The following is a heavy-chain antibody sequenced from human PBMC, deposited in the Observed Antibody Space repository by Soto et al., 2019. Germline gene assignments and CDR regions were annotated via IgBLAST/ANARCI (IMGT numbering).Heavy chain of an antibody. CDR1: GFTFSSDG. CDR3: AKDRGGDCPDNSCYFGADY. V-gene: IGHV3-30*18. J-gene: IGHJ4*02. CDR2: ISDTGSSH. D-gene: IGHD2-2*01. Sequence: GGAVSLSCVGAGFTFSSDGMHWVRQAPGKGLECVAVISDTGSSHYYAASVEGRFTISRENSQNTLSLHMDRLRVEDTAVYYCAKDRGGDCPDNSCYFGADYWGQGTPVTSPQ.